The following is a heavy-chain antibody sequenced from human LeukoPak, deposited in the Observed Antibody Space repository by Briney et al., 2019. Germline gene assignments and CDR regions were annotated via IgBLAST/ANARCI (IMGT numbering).Heavy chain of an antibody. CDR1: DGSFSGYY. CDR3: ARHIGLLWFGEHAFDY. J-gene: IGHJ4*02. D-gene: IGHD3-10*01. CDR2: INHSGSV. Sequence: PSETLSLTCAVYDGSFSGYYCSWIRQPPGKGLQWIGEINHSGSVNYNPSLKSRVTILLDTSKNQFSLKLSSVTAADTAVYYCARHIGLLWFGEHAFDYWGQGTLVTVSS. V-gene: IGHV4-34*01.